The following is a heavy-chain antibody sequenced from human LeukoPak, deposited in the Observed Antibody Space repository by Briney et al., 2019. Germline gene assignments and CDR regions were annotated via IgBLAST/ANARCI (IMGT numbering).Heavy chain of an antibody. CDR1: GFTFDDYG. Sequence: GGSLRLSCAASGFTFDDYGMSWVRQAPGKGLEWVAVISHDGSNKYYADSVKGRFTISRDSSKNTLYLQMNSLRAEDTAVYYCAKGHYMDVWGKGTTVTVSS. CDR3: AKGHYMDV. V-gene: IGHV3-30*18. J-gene: IGHJ6*03. CDR2: ISHDGSNK.